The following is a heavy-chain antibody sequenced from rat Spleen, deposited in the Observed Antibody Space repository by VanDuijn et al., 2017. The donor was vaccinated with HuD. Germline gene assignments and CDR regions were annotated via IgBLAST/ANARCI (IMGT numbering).Heavy chain of an antibody. CDR2: INAGGGLT. J-gene: IGHJ2*01. CDR3: AKVLGGNFDY. V-gene: IGHV5S13*01. CDR1: GFTFSDYG. D-gene: IGHD1-5*01. Sequence: EVQLVESGGGLVQPGRSMKLSCADSGFTFSDYGMVWIRQAPKKGLEWVASINAGGGLTFYRDSVKGRFTISRDDAKNTLYLQMDSLRSEDTATYYCAKVLGGNFDYWGQGVMVTVSS.